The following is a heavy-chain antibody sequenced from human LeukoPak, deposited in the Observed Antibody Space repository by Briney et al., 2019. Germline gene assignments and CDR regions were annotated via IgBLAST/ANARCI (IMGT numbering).Heavy chain of an antibody. CDR1: EFTFSSYS. D-gene: IGHD3-3*01. V-gene: IGHV3-21*01. J-gene: IGHJ6*02. Sequence: GAALRLSCAASEFTFSSYSMNWVRRAPGNGLKWFSSFTSSSSYIYYADSVKGRFTIPRDNSKNTLYLQMNSLRAEDTAVYYCAKEIYDFWSGPLLLYGMDVWGQGTTVTVS. CDR3: AKEIYDFWSGPLLLYGMDV. CDR2: FTSSSSYI.